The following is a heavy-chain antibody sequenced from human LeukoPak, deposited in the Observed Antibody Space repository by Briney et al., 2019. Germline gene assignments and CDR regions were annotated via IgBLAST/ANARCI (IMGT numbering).Heavy chain of an antibody. Sequence: PGGSLRLSCAASGFTLSVYWMSWVRQAPGKGLEWVANIKQDGSEKYYVDSVKGRFTISRDNAKNSLYLQMNRLRAEDTAVYYCAREYDSGSYYNFGYWGQGTLVTVSS. J-gene: IGHJ4*02. CDR2: IKQDGSEK. V-gene: IGHV3-7*01. CDR3: AREYDSGSYYNFGY. CDR1: GFTLSVYW. D-gene: IGHD3-10*01.